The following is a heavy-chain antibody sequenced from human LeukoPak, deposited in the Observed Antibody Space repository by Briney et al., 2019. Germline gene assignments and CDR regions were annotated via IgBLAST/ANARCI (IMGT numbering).Heavy chain of an antibody. D-gene: IGHD3-22*01. CDR1: GYTFTSYA. CDR2: INAGNGNA. Sequence: EASVKVSCKASGYTFTSYAMHWVRQAPGQRLEWMGWINAGNGNAKYSQKFQGRVTITRDTSASTAYMELSSLRSEDTAVYYCARVPLHDRNDYYYPHWGQGTVVTVSS. CDR3: ARVPLHDRNDYYYPH. V-gene: IGHV1-3*01. J-gene: IGHJ1*01.